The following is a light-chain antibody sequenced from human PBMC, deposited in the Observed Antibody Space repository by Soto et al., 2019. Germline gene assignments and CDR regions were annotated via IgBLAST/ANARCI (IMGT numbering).Light chain of an antibody. CDR3: QQYGSSPGT. Sequence: VLTQSPGTLSLYPGERATLSCSAGQSVSSSYLAWYQQKPGQAPRLLIYGASSRATGIPDRFSGSGSGTDFTLTISRLEPEDFAVYYCQQYGSSPGTFGQGTKVDIK. CDR2: GAS. CDR1: QSVSSSY. V-gene: IGKV3-20*01. J-gene: IGKJ1*01.